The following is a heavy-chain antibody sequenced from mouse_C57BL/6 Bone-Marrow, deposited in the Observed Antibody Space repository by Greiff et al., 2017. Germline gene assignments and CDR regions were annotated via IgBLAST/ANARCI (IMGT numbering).Heavy chain of an antibody. J-gene: IGHJ3*01. V-gene: IGHV1-64*01. CDR3: ARGLSWFAY. Sequence: QVQLQQPGAELVKPGASVKLSCKASGYTFTSYWMHWVKQRPGQGLEWIGMIHPNRGSTNYNEKFKGKATLTVDKSSSTAYMELSSLTSEVSAVYYCARGLSWFAYWGQGTLVTVSA. CDR2: IHPNRGST. D-gene: IGHD3-3*01. CDR1: GYTFTSYW.